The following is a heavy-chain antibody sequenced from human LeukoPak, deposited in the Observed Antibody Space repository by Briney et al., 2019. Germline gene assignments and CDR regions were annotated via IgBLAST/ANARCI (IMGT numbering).Heavy chain of an antibody. CDR3: ARVTGYMIEDYFDY. J-gene: IGHJ4*02. D-gene: IGHD3-9*01. CDR2: FYYSGTT. V-gene: IGHV4-59*11. CDR1: GDSSSSHY. Sequence: SETLSLTCPVSGDSSSSHYWTWIRQTPGKGLEWIGCFYYSGTTYYHPSLKSRVTISVDTSKNQFSLKLRSVTAADTAVYYCARVTGYMIEDYFDYWGQGILVTVSS.